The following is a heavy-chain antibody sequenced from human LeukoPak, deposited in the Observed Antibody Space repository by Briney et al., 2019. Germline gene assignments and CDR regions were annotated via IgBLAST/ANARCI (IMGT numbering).Heavy chain of an antibody. D-gene: IGHD3-22*01. J-gene: IGHJ3*02. CDR1: GFTFSDYF. V-gene: IGHV3-11*04. CDR2: LSHNGSPT. CDR3: ARDTGRRITMIVVVPSGAFDI. Sequence: SGGSLRLSCTASGFTFSDYFVTWIRQAPGKGLEWLSSLSHNGSPTYYADSVKGLFTISRDNAKNSLYLQMNSLRAEDTAVYYCARDTGRRITMIVVVPSGAFDIWGQGTMVTVSS.